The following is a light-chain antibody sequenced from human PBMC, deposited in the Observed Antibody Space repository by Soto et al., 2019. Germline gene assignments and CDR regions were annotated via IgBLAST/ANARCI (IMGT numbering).Light chain of an antibody. CDR3: QQRNIWPPVT. CDR2: AAS. Sequence: DIQLTQSPSSLSASIGDRVTLTCLASQGISNNLAWYQQKPGKVPKLLIYAASTLQSGVPSRFSGSGSGTDFILTISSLEPEDSAVYYCQQRNIWPPVTFGQGTRLEIK. V-gene: IGKV1-27*01. J-gene: IGKJ5*01. CDR1: QGISNN.